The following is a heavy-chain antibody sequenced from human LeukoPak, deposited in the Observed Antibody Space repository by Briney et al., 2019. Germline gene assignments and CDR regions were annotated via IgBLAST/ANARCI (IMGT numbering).Heavy chain of an antibody. CDR3: AKGGATYYYDSSGYYPIDY. CDR2: ISGSGGST. D-gene: IGHD3-22*01. CDR1: GFTFSSYA. Sequence: PGGSLRLSCAASGFTFSSYAMSWVRQAPGKGLKWVSAISGSGGSTYYADSVKGRFTISRDNSKNTLYLQMNSLRAEDTAVYYCAKGGATYYYDSSGYYPIDYWGQGTLVTVSS. V-gene: IGHV3-23*01. J-gene: IGHJ4*02.